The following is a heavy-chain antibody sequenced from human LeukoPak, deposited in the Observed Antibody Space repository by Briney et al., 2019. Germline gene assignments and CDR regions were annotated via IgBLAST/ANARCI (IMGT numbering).Heavy chain of an antibody. J-gene: IGHJ4*02. CDR2: IYHSGST. CDR1: GGSISSGGYS. CDR3: ARRLEVVPAASYYFDY. V-gene: IGHV4-30-2*01. D-gene: IGHD2-2*01. Sequence: PSQTLSLTCAVSGGSISSGGYSWSWIRQPPGKGLEWIGYIYHSGSTYYNPSLKSRVTISVDRSKNQFSLKLSSVTAADTAVYYCARRLEVVPAASYYFDYWGQGTLVTVSS.